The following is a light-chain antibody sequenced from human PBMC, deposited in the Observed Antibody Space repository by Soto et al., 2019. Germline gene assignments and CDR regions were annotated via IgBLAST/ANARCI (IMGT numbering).Light chain of an antibody. J-gene: IGLJ2*01. V-gene: IGLV2-14*01. CDR3: SSYTSRSTHVV. CDR1: SSDVGGYNY. Sequence: QSALTQPASVSGSPGQSITISCTGTSSDVGGYNYVSWYQQHPGKAPKLMIYDVSNRPSGVSNRFSGSKSGNTASLTISGLQAEDEAAYYCSSYTSRSTHVVFGGGTKVTVL. CDR2: DVS.